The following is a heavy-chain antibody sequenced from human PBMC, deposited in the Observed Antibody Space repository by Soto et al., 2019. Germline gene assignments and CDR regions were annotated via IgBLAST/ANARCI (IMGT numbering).Heavy chain of an antibody. CDR2: IYPGDSDT. Sequence: PGESLMISCKGSGYSFTSYWIGWVRQMPGKGLEWMGIIYPGDSDTRYSPSFQGQVTISADKSISTAYLQWSSLKASDTAMYYCGRHSPAEPPYDYIWGSYRYNYYYYMDVWGKGTTVTVSS. CDR3: GRHSPAEPPYDYIWGSYRYNYYYYMDV. D-gene: IGHD3-16*02. J-gene: IGHJ6*03. CDR1: GYSFTSYW. V-gene: IGHV5-51*01.